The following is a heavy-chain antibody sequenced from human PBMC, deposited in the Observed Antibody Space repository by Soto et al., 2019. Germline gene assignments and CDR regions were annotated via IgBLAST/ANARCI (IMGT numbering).Heavy chain of an antibody. V-gene: IGHV4-30-4*01. D-gene: IGHD3-16*01. CDR2: IYYSGST. J-gene: IGHJ6*02. Sequence: SETLSLTCTVSGGSISSGDYYWSWIRQPPGKGLEWIGYIYYSGSTYYNPSLKSRVSISVDTSKNQFSLKLSSVTAADTAVYYCASHDYAHYGMDVWGQGTTVT. CDR1: GGSISSGDYY. CDR3: ASHDYAHYGMDV.